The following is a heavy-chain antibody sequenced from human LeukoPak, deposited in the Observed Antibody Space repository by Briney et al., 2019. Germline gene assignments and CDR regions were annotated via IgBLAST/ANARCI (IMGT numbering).Heavy chain of an antibody. Sequence: PGGSLRLSCAASGFTFDDYTMHWVRQAPGKGLEWVSLISWDGGSTYYADSVKGRFTISRDNSKNSLYLQMNSLRTEDTALYYCAKDLGYSSSSFAFDYWGQGTLVTVSP. CDR2: ISWDGGST. CDR3: AKDLGYSSSSFAFDY. J-gene: IGHJ4*02. CDR1: GFTFDDYT. D-gene: IGHD6-6*01. V-gene: IGHV3-43*01.